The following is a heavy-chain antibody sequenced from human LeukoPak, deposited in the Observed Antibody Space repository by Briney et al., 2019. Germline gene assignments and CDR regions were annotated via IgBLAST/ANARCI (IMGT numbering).Heavy chain of an antibody. D-gene: IGHD2/OR15-2a*01. V-gene: IGHV1-3*01. Sequence: AASVTVSCKASGYTFTSYAMHWVRQAPGQRLEWMGWINAGNGNTKYSQKFQGRVTITRDTSASTAYMELSSLRSEDTAVYYCARSYYAPNWFDPRGQGTLVTVSS. J-gene: IGHJ5*02. CDR2: INAGNGNT. CDR3: ARSYYAPNWFDP. CDR1: GYTFTSYA.